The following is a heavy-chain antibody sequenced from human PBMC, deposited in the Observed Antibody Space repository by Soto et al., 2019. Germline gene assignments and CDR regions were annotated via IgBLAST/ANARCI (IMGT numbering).Heavy chain of an antibody. V-gene: IGHV3-48*01. J-gene: IGHJ4*02. CDR2: ISSSSSTI. CDR3: ARDKGRSTLDY. CDR1: GFTFSSYS. D-gene: IGHD2-15*01. Sequence: EVQLVESGGGLVQPGGSLRLSCAASGFTFSSYSMNWVRQAPGKGLEWVSYISSSSSTIYYADSVKGRFTISRDNAKNSRYLQMNSLRAEDTAGYYFARDKGRSTLDYWGQGTLVTVSS.